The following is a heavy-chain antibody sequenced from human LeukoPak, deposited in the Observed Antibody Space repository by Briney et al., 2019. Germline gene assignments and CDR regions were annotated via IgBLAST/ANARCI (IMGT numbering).Heavy chain of an antibody. V-gene: IGHV1-18*01. CDR1: GYTFTSYG. CDR2: ISAYNGNT. CDR3: AREGRLVVPAAYYYYYGMDV. D-gene: IGHD2-2*01. J-gene: IGHJ6*02. Sequence: ASVKVSCKASGYTFTSYGISWVRQAPGQGLEWMGWISAYNGNTNYAQELQGRVTMTTDTSRSTAYMELRSLRSDDTAVYYCAREGRLVVPAAYYYYYGMDVWGQGTTVTVSS.